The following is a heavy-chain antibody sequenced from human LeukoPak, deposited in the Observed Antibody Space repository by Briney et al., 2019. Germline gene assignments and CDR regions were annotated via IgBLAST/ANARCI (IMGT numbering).Heavy chain of an antibody. Sequence: GRSLRLSCAASGFTFSSYAMHWVRQAPGKGLEWVAVISYDGSNKYYADSVKGRFTISRDNSKNTLYLQMNSLRAEDTAVYYCARGGPHGKMATACFDYWGQGTLVTVSS. V-gene: IGHV3-30*04. CDR2: ISYDGSNK. CDR3: ARGGPHGKMATACFDY. CDR1: GFTFSSYA. D-gene: IGHD5-24*01. J-gene: IGHJ4*02.